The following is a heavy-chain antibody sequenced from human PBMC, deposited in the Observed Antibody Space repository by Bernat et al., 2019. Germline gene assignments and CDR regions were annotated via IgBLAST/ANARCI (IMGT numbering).Heavy chain of an antibody. Sequence: QLQLQESGPGLVKPSETLSLTCTVSGGSISSSSYYWGWIRQPPGKGLEWIGSIYYSGSTYYNPSLKSRVTISVDTSKNQFSLKLSSVTAADTAVYYCARYPGVEMATIPNWYFDLWGRGTLVTVSS. V-gene: IGHV4-39*01. CDR1: GGSISSSSYY. CDR3: ARYPGVEMATIPNWYFDL. D-gene: IGHD5-24*01. J-gene: IGHJ2*01. CDR2: IYYSGST.